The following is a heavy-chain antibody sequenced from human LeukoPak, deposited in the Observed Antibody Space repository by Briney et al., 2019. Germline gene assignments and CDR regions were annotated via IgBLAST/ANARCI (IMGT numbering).Heavy chain of an antibody. Sequence: GESLRISRKGSGYSFTSYWISWVRQMPGKGLEWMGRIDPSDSYTNYSPSFQGHVTISADKSISTAYLQWSSLKASDTAMYYCARHRIAAAGPDYYGMDVWGQGTTVTVSS. CDR3: ARHRIAAAGPDYYGMDV. CDR2: IDPSDSYT. CDR1: GYSFTSYW. D-gene: IGHD6-13*01. J-gene: IGHJ6*02. V-gene: IGHV5-10-1*01.